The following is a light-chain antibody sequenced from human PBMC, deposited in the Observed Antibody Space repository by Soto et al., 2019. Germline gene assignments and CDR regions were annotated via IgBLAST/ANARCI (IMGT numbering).Light chain of an antibody. CDR2: DVS. J-gene: IGLJ1*01. CDR1: SSDVGGYNY. Sequence: QSVLTQPASVSGSPAQWITISCTGTSSDVGGYNYVSWYQQHPGKAPKLMIYDVSNRPSGVSNRFSGSKSVNTASLTISGLQAEDEADYYCGSYTSSSTYVFGTGTKVTVL. V-gene: IGLV2-14*01. CDR3: GSYTSSSTYV.